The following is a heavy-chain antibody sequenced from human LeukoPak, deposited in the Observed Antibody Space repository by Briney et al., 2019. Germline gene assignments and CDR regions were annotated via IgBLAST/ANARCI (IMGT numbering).Heavy chain of an antibody. CDR2: IYYSGST. CDR1: GDSISSYY. J-gene: IGHJ4*02. V-gene: IGHV4-59*01. Sequence: SETLSLTGTVSGDSISSYYWDWVRQPPGKGLEWIGYIYYSGSTNCNPSLKSRVTISIDTSKNQLSLKLRSATAADTAVYYCMIEVPSVRWQRRDYWGRGTRVTVP. CDR3: MIEVPSVRWQRRDY. D-gene: IGHD3-10*01.